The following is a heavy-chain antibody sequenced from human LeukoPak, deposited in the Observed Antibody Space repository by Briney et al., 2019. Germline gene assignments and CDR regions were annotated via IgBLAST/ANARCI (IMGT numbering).Heavy chain of an antibody. CDR3: ARVRSAYYFDY. J-gene: IGHJ4*02. Sequence: ASVKVSCKASGYTFTSYYMHWVRQAPGQGLEWMGIINPSGGSTSYAQKFQGRVTVTRDTSTSTVYMELSSLRSEDTAVYYCARVRSAYYFDYWGQGTLVTVSS. CDR2: INPSGGST. V-gene: IGHV1-46*01. D-gene: IGHD3-10*01. CDR1: GYTFTSYY.